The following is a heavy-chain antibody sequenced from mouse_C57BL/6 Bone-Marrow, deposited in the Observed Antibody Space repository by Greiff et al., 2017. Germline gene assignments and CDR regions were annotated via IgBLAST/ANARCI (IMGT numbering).Heavy chain of an antibody. Sequence: QVQLQQPGAELVKPGASVKLSCKASGYTFTSYWMQWVKQRSGQGLEWIGEIDPSDSYTNYNQKFKGKATLTVDTSSSTAYMQLSSLTSEDSAVYYCARWGYGNPWYFDVWGTGTTVTVSS. CDR1: GYTFTSYW. D-gene: IGHD1-1*01. CDR3: ARWGYGNPWYFDV. CDR2: IDPSDSYT. J-gene: IGHJ1*03. V-gene: IGHV1-50*01.